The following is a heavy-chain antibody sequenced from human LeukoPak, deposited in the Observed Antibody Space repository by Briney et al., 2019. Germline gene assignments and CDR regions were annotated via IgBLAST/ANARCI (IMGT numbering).Heavy chain of an antibody. CDR1: GFTFSSYG. D-gene: IGHD3-22*01. J-gene: IGHJ4*02. CDR2: ISYDGSNK. Sequence: GGSLRLSCAASGFTFSSYGMHWVRQAPGKGLEWVAVISYDGSNKYYADSVKGRFTISRDNSKNTLYLQMNSLRAEDTAVYYCARDPGTYDSSNYYSRGFDYWGQGTLVTVSS. V-gene: IGHV3-30*03. CDR3: ARDPGTYDSSNYYSRGFDY.